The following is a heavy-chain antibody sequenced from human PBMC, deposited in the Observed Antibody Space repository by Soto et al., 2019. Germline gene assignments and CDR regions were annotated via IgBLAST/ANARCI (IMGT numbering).Heavy chain of an antibody. Sequence: GGSLRLSCAASKFTFSTYAMTWVRQAPGKGLEWVSDISGSGDNTYYADSVKGRFTISRDNSKSTLYLQMNSLRAEDTAVYYCAKDQTDVTLFDYWGQGTLVTVSS. CDR3: AKDQTDVTLFDY. CDR2: ISGSGDNT. D-gene: IGHD2-21*02. J-gene: IGHJ4*02. V-gene: IGHV3-23*01. CDR1: KFTFSTYA.